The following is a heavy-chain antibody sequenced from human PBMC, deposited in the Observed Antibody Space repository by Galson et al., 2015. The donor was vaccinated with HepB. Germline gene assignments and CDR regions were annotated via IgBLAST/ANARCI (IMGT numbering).Heavy chain of an antibody. CDR3: AREDRGVFWSGYRPSGMDV. CDR2: IWYDGSNK. Sequence: SLRLSCAASGFTFSSYGMHWVRQAPGKGLEWVAVIWYDGSNKYYADFVKGRFTISRDNSKNTLYLQMNSLRAEDTAVYYCAREDRGVFWSGYRPSGMDVWGQGTTVTVSS. CDR1: GFTFSSYG. V-gene: IGHV3-33*01. D-gene: IGHD3-3*01. J-gene: IGHJ6*02.